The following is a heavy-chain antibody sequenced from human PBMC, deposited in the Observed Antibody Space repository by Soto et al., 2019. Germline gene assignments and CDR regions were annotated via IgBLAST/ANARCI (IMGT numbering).Heavy chain of an antibody. V-gene: IGHV1-69*01. CDR3: ARGPTWIQLWTPVYFDY. Sequence: QVQLVQSGAEVKKPGSSVKVSCKASGGTFSSYAISWVRQAPGQGLEWMGGIIPIFGTANYAQKFRGRVTITADESTSTAYMELSSLRSEDTAVYYCARGPTWIQLWTPVYFDYWGQGTLVTVSA. CDR2: IIPIFGTA. J-gene: IGHJ4*02. CDR1: GGTFSSYA. D-gene: IGHD5-18*01.